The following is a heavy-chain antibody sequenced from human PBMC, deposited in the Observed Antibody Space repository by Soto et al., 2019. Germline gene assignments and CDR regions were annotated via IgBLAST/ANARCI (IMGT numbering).Heavy chain of an antibody. CDR3: AKDLEIAAAGGLLDY. V-gene: IGHV3-23*01. CDR2: ISGGGGST. Sequence: GGSLRLSCAASGFTFSSYAMSWVRQAPGKGLEWVSAISGGGGSTCYADSVKGRFTISRDNSKNKMYLQMNSLRAEDTAVYYCAKDLEIAAAGGLLDYWGQGTLVTVSS. J-gene: IGHJ4*02. CDR1: GFTFSSYA. D-gene: IGHD6-13*01.